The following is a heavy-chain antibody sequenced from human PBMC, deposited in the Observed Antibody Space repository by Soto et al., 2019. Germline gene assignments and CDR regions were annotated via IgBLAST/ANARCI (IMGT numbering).Heavy chain of an antibody. Sequence: PGGSLRLSCAAPGFAFSSFWMDWVRQAPGKGLEWVANIKPDGSEKHYVDSVKGRFTISRDNAKNSLYLHMSSLTAEDSALYYCSRSLDSWGQGTRVTVSS. CDR1: GFAFSSFW. J-gene: IGHJ4*02. CDR3: SRSLDS. V-gene: IGHV3-7*01. CDR2: IKPDGSEK.